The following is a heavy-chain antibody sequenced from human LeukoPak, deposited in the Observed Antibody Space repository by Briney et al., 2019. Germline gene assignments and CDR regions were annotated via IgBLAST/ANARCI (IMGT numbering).Heavy chain of an antibody. CDR3: ARHGDGESGSYYPLGY. D-gene: IGHD1-26*01. V-gene: IGHV4-39*01. CDR1: GGSISSSSYY. CDR2: IYYSGST. Sequence: SETLSLTCTVSGGSISSSSYYWGWIRQPPGKGLEWIGSIYYSGSTYYNPSLKSRVTISVDTSKNQFSLKLSSVTAADTAVYYCARHGDGESGSYYPLGYWGQGTLVTVSS. J-gene: IGHJ4*02.